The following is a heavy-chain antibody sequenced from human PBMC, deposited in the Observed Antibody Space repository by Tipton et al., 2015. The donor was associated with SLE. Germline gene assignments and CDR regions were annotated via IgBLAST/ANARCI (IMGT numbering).Heavy chain of an antibody. J-gene: IGHJ5*02. CDR1: GGSISRMNW. D-gene: IGHD4-11*01. CDR2: IYHSGST. V-gene: IGHV4-4*02. CDR3: ARGYSIRNWFDP. Sequence: TLSLTCTVSGGSISRMNWWSWVRQPPGKGLEWIGEIYHSGSTHYNPSLKSRVTMSMDKSKNQFSLRLSSVTAADTSVYYCARGYSIRNWFDPWGQGTLVTVSS.